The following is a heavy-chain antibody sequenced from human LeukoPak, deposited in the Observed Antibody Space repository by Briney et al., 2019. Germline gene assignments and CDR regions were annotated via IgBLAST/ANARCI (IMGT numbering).Heavy chain of an antibody. CDR3: ATSSIAARSGFDY. CDR2: IYPGDSDT. J-gene: IGHJ4*02. CDR1: GYSFTSYW. Sequence: GESLKISCKGSGYSFTSYWIGWVRQMPGKGLEWMGIIYPGDSDTRYSPSFRGQVTISADKSISTAYLQWSSLKASDTAMYYCATSSIAARSGFDYWGQGTLVTVSS. V-gene: IGHV5-51*01. D-gene: IGHD6-6*01.